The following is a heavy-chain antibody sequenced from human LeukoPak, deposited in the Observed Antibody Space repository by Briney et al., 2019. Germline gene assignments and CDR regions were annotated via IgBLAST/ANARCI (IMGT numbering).Heavy chain of an antibody. Sequence: SVKVSCKASGFTFTSSAMQWVRQARGQRLEWIGWIVVGSGNTNYAQKFQERVTITRDMSTSTAYMELSSLRSEDTAVYYCARVGVVVPAAWFDPWGQGTLVTVSS. J-gene: IGHJ5*02. CDR3: ARVGVVVPAAWFDP. V-gene: IGHV1-58*02. CDR1: GFTFTSSA. CDR2: IVVGSGNT. D-gene: IGHD2-2*01.